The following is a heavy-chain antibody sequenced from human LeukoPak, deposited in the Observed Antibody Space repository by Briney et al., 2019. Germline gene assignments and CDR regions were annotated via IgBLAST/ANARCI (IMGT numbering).Heavy chain of an antibody. D-gene: IGHD3-10*01. CDR3: ATAGGFGELKSGFFDY. Sequence: ASVKVSCKVSEYSFTDYYIHWIQQAPGKGLEWMGLINPEDGETIYAEKFHGRVTITADTSTDTTYMELNSLRSEDTATYYCATAGGFGELKSGFFDYWGQGSLVTVSS. V-gene: IGHV1-69-2*01. J-gene: IGHJ4*02. CDR2: INPEDGET. CDR1: EYSFTDYY.